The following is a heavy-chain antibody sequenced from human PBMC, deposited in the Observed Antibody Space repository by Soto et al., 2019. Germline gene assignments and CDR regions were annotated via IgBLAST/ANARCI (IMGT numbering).Heavy chain of an antibody. Sequence: HPGGSLRLSCAASVFTFSSYAMHWVRQAPGKGLEWVAVISYDGSNKYYADSVKGRFTISRDNSANTLYLQMNSLRAEDTAVYYCARGAGKSYGYFDFWGQGTMVTVSS. V-gene: IGHV3-30-3*01. CDR3: ARGAGKSYGYFDF. J-gene: IGHJ4*02. CDR1: VFTFSSYA. CDR2: ISYDGSNK. D-gene: IGHD3-16*01.